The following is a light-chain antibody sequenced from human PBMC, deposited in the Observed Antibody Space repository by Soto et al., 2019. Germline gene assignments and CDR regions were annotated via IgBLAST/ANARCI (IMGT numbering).Light chain of an antibody. CDR1: SGHSNYI. CDR2: LKGSGSY. J-gene: IGLJ2*01. Sequence: QLVLTQSSSASASLGSSVKLTCTLSSGHSNYIIAWHHQQPGKAPRYLMKLKGSGSYNKGSGVPDRFSGSSSGADRYLTISNLQFEDEADYYCETWDNNTRVFGGGTQLTVL. CDR3: ETWDNNTRV. V-gene: IGLV4-60*02.